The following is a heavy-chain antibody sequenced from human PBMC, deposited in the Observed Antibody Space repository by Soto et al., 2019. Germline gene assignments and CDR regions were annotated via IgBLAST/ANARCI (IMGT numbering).Heavy chain of an antibody. CDR1: GFTFSSYG. D-gene: IGHD4-17*01. CDR3: AKDEVLVTVTTPGFYYYYGMDV. J-gene: IGHJ6*02. V-gene: IGHV3-30*18. Sequence: GGSLRLSCAASGFTFSSYGMHWVRQAPAKGLEWVAVISYDGSNKYYADSVKGRFTISRDNSKNTLYLQMNSLRAEDTAVYYCAKDEVLVTVTTPGFYYYYGMDVWGQGTTVTVSS. CDR2: ISYDGSNK.